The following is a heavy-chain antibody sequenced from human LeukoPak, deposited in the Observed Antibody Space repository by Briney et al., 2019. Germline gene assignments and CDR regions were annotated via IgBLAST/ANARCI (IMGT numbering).Heavy chain of an antibody. CDR1: GFTVSSNY. D-gene: IGHD6-13*01. CDR2: IYSGGST. Sequence: GGSLRLSCAASGFTVSSNYMSWVRQAPGKGLEWVSVIYSGGSTYYADSVKGRFTISRDNSKNTLYLQMNSLRAEDTAVYYCARAMRQQLPLEDWGQGTLVTVSS. J-gene: IGHJ4*02. V-gene: IGHV3-66*01. CDR3: ARAMRQQLPLED.